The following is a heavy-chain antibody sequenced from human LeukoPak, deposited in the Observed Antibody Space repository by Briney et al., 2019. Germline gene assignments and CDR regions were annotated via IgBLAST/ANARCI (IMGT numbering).Heavy chain of an antibody. D-gene: IGHD2-2*01. J-gene: IGHJ4*02. CDR2: ISSSSSYI. CDR1: GFTFSSYS. CDR3: ALSYAGHFDY. V-gene: IGHV3-21*01. Sequence: PGGSLRLSCAASGFTFSSYSMNWVRQAPGKGLEWVSSISSSSSYIYYADSMKGRFTISRDNAKNSLYLQMNSLRADDTAVYYCALSYAGHFDYWGQGTLVTVSS.